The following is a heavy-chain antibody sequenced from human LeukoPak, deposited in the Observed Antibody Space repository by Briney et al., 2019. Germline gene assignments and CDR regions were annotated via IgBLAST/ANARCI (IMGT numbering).Heavy chain of an antibody. D-gene: IGHD1-26*01. Sequence: PSETLSLTCTVSGGSISGYYWSWIRQPPGQGLEWIAYIHSNGYTNYNPSLKSRVTISVDTSKNQFSLKVTSVTAADTAMYYCTKREGPMSGSYDYFDPWGQGTRVTVS. CDR1: GGSISGYY. CDR3: TKREGPMSGSYDYFDP. J-gene: IGHJ5*02. CDR2: IHSNGYT. V-gene: IGHV4-4*09.